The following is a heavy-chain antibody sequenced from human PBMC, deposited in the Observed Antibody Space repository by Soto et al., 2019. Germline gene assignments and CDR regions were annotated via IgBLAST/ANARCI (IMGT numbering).Heavy chain of an antibody. CDR3: ARHYGSGVDY. Sequence: SETLSLTCAVYGGSFSGYYWSWIRQPPGKGLEWIGEINHSGSTNYNPSLKSRVTISVDTSKNQFSLKLSSVTAADTAVYYCARHYGSGVDYWGQGTLVTVPQ. CDR1: GGSFSGYY. J-gene: IGHJ4*02. D-gene: IGHD3-10*01. CDR2: INHSGST. V-gene: IGHV4-34*01.